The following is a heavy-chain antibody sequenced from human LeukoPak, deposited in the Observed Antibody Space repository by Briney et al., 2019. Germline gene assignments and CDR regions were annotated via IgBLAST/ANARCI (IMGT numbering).Heavy chain of an antibody. J-gene: IGHJ4*02. CDR1: GFTFSSYS. Sequence: GGSLRLSCAASGFTFSSYSMSWVRQAPGKGLEWVSSISSSSSYIYYADSVKGRFTISRDNAKNSLYLQMNSLRAEDTAVYYCARDPPYYYDSSGYWVDYWGQGTLVTVSS. D-gene: IGHD3-22*01. CDR2: ISSSSSYI. V-gene: IGHV3-21*01. CDR3: ARDPPYYYDSSGYWVDY.